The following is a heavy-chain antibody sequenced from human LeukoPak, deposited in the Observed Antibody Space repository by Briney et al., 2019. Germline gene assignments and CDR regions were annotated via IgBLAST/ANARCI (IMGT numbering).Heavy chain of an antibody. D-gene: IGHD3-22*01. V-gene: IGHV3-53*01. J-gene: IGHJ3*02. CDR3: AREGGTYYYDSAGRAFDI. CDR2: IYSGGST. Sequence: GGSLRLSCAASGFTVSSNYMSWVRQAPGKGLEWVSVIYSGGSTYYADSVKGRFTISRDNSKNTLYLQMNSLRAEDTAVYYCAREGGTYYYDSAGRAFDIWGQGTMVTVSS. CDR1: GFTVSSNY.